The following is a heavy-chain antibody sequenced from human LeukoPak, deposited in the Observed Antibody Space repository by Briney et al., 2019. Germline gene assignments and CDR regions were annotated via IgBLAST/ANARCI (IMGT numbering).Heavy chain of an antibody. Sequence: GASVKVSCKASGGTFSSYAISWVRQAPGQGLEWMGGIIRIFGTANYAQKFQGRVTITADESTSTAYMELSSLRSEDTTVYYCASGSGFRGSLVYWGQGTLVTVSS. V-gene: IGHV1-69*13. D-gene: IGHD3-10*01. CDR2: IIRIFGTA. CDR1: GGTFSSYA. CDR3: ASGSGFRGSLVY. J-gene: IGHJ4*02.